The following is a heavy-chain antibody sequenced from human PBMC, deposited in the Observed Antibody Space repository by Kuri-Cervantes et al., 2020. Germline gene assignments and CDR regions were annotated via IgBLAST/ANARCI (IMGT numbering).Heavy chain of an antibody. CDR2: IISDGRSA. V-gene: IGHV3-74*03. CDR3: ARATLAGSFSGMDV. J-gene: IGHJ6*02. CDR1: GFTFSSYW. D-gene: IGHD3-10*01. Sequence: GGSLRLSCAASGFTFSSYWMHWVRQVPGKGLVWVSRIISDGRSATYADSVRGRFTISRDNAKNSLYLQMNSLRAEDTAVYYCARATLAGSFSGMDVWGQGTTVTVSS.